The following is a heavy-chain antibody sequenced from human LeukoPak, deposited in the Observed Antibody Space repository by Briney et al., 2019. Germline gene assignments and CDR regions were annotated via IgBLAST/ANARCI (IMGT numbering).Heavy chain of an antibody. V-gene: IGHV4-59*08. J-gene: IGHJ4*02. CDR3: ARQLYDSSGYPFDY. Sequence: SETLSLTCTVSGASITTYYWSWIRQPPGKGLEWIGYIYHSGSAKYNPSLKSRVTISVDTSKNQFSLRLSSVTAADTAVYYCARQLYDSSGYPFDYWGQGTLVTVSS. D-gene: IGHD3-22*01. CDR1: GASITTYY. CDR2: IYHSGSA.